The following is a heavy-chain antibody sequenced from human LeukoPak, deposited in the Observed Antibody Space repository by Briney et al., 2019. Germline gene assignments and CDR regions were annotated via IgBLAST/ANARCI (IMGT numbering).Heavy chain of an antibody. CDR2: ISDSGST. J-gene: IGHJ4*02. D-gene: IGHD6-19*01. Sequence: SETLSLTCTVSGDSISGYYWSWIRQPPGRGLEWIGYISDSGSTNYNPSLKSRVTISVDTSKNQFSLKLSSVTAADTAVYYCARLKGSGWYFDYWGQGTLVTVSS. CDR1: GDSISGYY. CDR3: ARLKGSGWYFDY. V-gene: IGHV4-59*08.